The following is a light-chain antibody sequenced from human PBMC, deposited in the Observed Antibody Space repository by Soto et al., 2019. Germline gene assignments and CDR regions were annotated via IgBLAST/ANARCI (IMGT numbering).Light chain of an antibody. CDR1: NKVVGSYNL. J-gene: IGLJ1*01. CDR3: CSYAGSSTYV. Sequence: QSVLTQPSSVSGSPGQLITISCTGNNKVVGSYNLVSWYQQHPGKAPKLMIYEGSKRPSGVFNRFSGSKSGNTASLTISGLQAEDEADYYCCSYAGSSTYVFGTGTKVTVL. CDR2: EGS. V-gene: IGLV2-23*01.